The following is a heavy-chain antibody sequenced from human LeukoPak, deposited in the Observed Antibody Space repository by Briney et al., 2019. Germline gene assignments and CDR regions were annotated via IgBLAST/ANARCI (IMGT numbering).Heavy chain of an antibody. Sequence: SVKVSCKASGGTFSSYAISWVRQAPGQGLEWMGGIIPIFGTANYAQKFQGRVTITADESTSTAYMELSSLRSEDTAVYYCARGVYEDPVNAFDIWGQGAMVTVSS. J-gene: IGHJ3*02. D-gene: IGHD2/OR15-2a*01. CDR3: ARGVYEDPVNAFDI. V-gene: IGHV1-69*13. CDR2: IIPIFGTA. CDR1: GGTFSSYA.